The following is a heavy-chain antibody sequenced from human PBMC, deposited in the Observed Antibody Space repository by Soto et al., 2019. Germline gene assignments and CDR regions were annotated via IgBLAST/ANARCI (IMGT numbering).Heavy chain of an antibody. CDR1: GYTLTELS. D-gene: IGHD3-10*01. CDR2: FDPEDGET. CDR3: ATAGGSIVRGVINYYYGMDV. Sequence: QVQLVQSGAEVKKPGASVKVSCKVSGYTLTELSMHWVRQAPGKGLEWMGGFDPEDGETIYAQKFQGRVTMTEDTSTDTGYMELSSLSSEDKAGYYCATAGGSIVRGVINYYYGMDVWGQGTTVTV. J-gene: IGHJ6*02. V-gene: IGHV1-24*01.